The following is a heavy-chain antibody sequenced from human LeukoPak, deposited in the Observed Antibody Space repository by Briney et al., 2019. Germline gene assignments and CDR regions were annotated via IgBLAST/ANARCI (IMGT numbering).Heavy chain of an antibody. CDR1: SGSISSYY. V-gene: IGHV4-4*09. Sequence: PSETLSLTCTASSGSISSYYWSWIRQPPGKGLEWIGYIYRGSTNYNPSLKSRVTISVDTSKNQFSLKLSSVTAADTAVYYCARSGAVAGSGYYFDSWGQGTLVTVSS. D-gene: IGHD6-19*01. CDR3: ARSGAVAGSGYYFDS. CDR2: IYRGST. J-gene: IGHJ4*02.